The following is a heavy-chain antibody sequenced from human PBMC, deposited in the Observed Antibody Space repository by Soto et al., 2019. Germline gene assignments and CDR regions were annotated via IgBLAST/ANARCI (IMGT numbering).Heavy chain of an antibody. V-gene: IGHV1-69*01. Sequence: QVQLLQSGAEVKKPGSSVKVSCKASGGTFSNYAISWVRQPPGQGLERIGGIIPIFGTANYAQKFQGRVTITSDESTSTAYMELSSLRSEDTAVYYCVTTYYYDSSGYYLGWYDYWGQGTLVTVSS. CDR3: VTTYYYDSSGYYLGWYDY. CDR1: GGTFSNYA. D-gene: IGHD3-22*01. J-gene: IGHJ4*02. CDR2: IIPIFGTA.